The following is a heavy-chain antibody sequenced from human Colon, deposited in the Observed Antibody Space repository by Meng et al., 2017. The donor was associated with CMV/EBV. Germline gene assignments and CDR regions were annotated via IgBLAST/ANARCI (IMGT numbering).Heavy chain of an antibody. CDR3: ARDGVVVLGATRD. D-gene: IGHD2-15*01. Sequence: GGSLRLSCAGSGFTFSSYAMSWVRQAPGKGLEWVSIMYGGGSRTYFADSVKGRFTVSRDTSKNTFYLHMTSLRAEDTAVYYCARDGVVVLGATRDWGQGTLVTVSS. J-gene: IGHJ4*02. V-gene: IGHV3-23*03. CDR1: GFTFSSYA. CDR2: MYGGGSRT.